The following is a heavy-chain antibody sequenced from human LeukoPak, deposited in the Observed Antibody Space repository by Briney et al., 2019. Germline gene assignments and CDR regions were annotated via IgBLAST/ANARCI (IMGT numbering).Heavy chain of an antibody. Sequence: ASVKVSCKASGYTFTSYYMHWVRQAPGQGLEWMGIINTSDGSTSYAQKFQGRVTMTTDMSTSTVYMELRSLRSEDTAVYYCAREQAIGPWGDYWGQGTLVTVSS. J-gene: IGHJ4*02. CDR2: INTSDGST. D-gene: IGHD3-10*01. CDR1: GYTFTSYY. V-gene: IGHV1-46*01. CDR3: AREQAIGPWGDY.